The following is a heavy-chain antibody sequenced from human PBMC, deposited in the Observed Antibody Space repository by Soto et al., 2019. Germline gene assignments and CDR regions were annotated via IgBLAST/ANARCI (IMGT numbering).Heavy chain of an antibody. Sequence: PSETLSLTCAVCGRTFSGYYLSWIRQPPGKGLEWIGEINHSGSTNYNPSLKSRVTISVDTSKNQFSLKLSSVTAADTAVYYCASSTGGSSLGDDYYGGMDVWGQGTSVTVS. CDR2: INHSGST. CDR1: GRTFSGYY. CDR3: ASSTGGSSLGDDYYGGMDV. J-gene: IGHJ6*02. D-gene: IGHD2-15*01. V-gene: IGHV4-34*01.